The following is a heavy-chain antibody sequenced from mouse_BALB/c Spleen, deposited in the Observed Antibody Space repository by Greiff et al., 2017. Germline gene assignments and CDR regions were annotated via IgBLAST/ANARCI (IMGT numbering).Heavy chain of an antibody. CDR1: GDSITSGY. V-gene: IGHV3-8*02. CDR2: ISYSGST. J-gene: IGHJ3*01. Sequence: EVKVVESGPSLVKPSQTLSLTCSVTGDSITSGYWNWIRKFPGNKLEYMGYISYSGSTYYNPSLKSRISITRDTSKNQYYLQLNSVTTEDTATYYCARGYGNYEGAWFAYWGQGTLVTVSA. D-gene: IGHD2-10*02. CDR3: ARGYGNYEGAWFAY.